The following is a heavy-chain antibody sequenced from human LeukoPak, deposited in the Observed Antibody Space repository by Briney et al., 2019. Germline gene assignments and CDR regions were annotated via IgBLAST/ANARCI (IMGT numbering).Heavy chain of an antibody. CDR3: ARDRGARGRGLA. D-gene: IGHD3-10*01. CDR2: IGPSSGDI. Sequence: PGGSLRLSCAASGFTFRIYSMNWVCQAPGTGLEWVSSIGPSSGDIYYADSVKGRFTISRDNDKNSLYLQMNSLRAEDTAVYYCARDRGARGRGLAWGQGTQVTVSS. CDR1: GFTFRIYS. V-gene: IGHV3-21*01. J-gene: IGHJ5*02.